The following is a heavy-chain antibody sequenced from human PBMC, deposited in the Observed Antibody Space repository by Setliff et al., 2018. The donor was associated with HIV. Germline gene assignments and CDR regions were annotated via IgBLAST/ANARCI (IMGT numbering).Heavy chain of an antibody. J-gene: IGHJ4*02. Sequence: SETLSLTCTVSGASMSGHYWSWLRQPPGKTPEWIGYVYYTGTTNYNPSLQSRVTISLDTSKSQFSLKLTSATAADTAVYYCATYPRPPYDFEYWGQGNLVTVSS. V-gene: IGHV4-59*11. CDR1: GASMSGHY. CDR3: ATYPRPPYDFEY. CDR2: VYYTGTT. D-gene: IGHD3-16*01.